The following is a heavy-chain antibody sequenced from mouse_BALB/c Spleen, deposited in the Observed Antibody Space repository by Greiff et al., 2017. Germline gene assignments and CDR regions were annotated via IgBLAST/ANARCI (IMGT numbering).Heavy chain of an antibody. Sequence: VQLQQSGPELVKPGASVRISCKASGYTFTSYYIHWVKQRPGQGLEWIGWIYPGNVNTKYNEKFKGKATLTADKSSSTAYMQLSSLTSEDSAVYFCARGGSFYAMDYWGQGTSVTVSS. CDR2: IYPGNVNT. CDR3: ARGGSFYAMDY. D-gene: IGHD1-1*01. J-gene: IGHJ4*01. V-gene: IGHV1S56*01. CDR1: GYTFTSYY.